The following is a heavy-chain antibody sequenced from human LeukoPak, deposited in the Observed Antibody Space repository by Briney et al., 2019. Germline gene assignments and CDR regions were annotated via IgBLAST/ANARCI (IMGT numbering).Heavy chain of an antibody. CDR1: GFTFSSYW. Sequence: GGSLRLSCAASGFTFSSYWMSWVRQAPGKGLEWVANIKQDGSEKYYVDTVKGRFTISRDNAKNSLYLQMNSLRAEDTAVYYCAREFYCSGGSCYAFDIWGQGTMVTVSS. J-gene: IGHJ3*02. CDR2: IKQDGSEK. D-gene: IGHD2-15*01. CDR3: AREFYCSGGSCYAFDI. V-gene: IGHV3-7*01.